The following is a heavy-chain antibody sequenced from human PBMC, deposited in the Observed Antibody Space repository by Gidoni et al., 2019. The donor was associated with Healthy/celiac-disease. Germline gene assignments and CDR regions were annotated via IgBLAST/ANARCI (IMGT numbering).Heavy chain of an antibody. D-gene: IGHD5-12*01. J-gene: IGHJ4*02. CDR1: GGSISSSSYY. V-gene: IGHV4-39*01. Sequence: QLQLQESGPGLVKPSETLSLTCTVSGGSISSSSYYWGWIRQPPGKGLEWIGSIYYSGSTYYNPSLKSRVTISVDTSKNQFSRKLSSVTAADTAVYYCASPGGDGYNSFDYWGQGTLVTVSS. CDR3: ASPGGDGYNSFDY. CDR2: IYYSGST.